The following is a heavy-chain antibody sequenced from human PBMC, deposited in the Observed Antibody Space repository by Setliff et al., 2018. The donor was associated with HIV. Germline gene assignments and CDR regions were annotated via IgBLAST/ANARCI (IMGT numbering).Heavy chain of an antibody. J-gene: IGHJ4*02. V-gene: IGHV1-18*01. CDR3: ARAAVAGPWRKLDY. D-gene: IGHD6-19*01. CDR1: GYTFTSFG. Sequence: GASVKVSCKASGYTFTSFGISWVRQAPGQGLEWMGRISAYNGNTDHAQRLQGRVTMTTDTSTRTAYMELRSLRSDDTAVCYCARAAVAGPWRKLDYWGQGTLVTVSS. CDR2: ISAYNGNT.